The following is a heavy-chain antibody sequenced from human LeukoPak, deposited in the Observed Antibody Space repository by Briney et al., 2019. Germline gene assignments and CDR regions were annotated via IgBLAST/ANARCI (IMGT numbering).Heavy chain of an antibody. J-gene: IGHJ3*02. D-gene: IGHD2-15*01. Sequence: GGSLRLSCVASGFTFSHYWMSWVRQAPGKGLEWVANIKPDGSDKYYVDSVKGRFPISRDNAKNTLYLQMDSLRGEDTAVYYCARGDMWAFDMWGQGTMVTVSS. CDR2: IKPDGSDK. CDR3: ARGDMWAFDM. CDR1: GFTFSHYW. V-gene: IGHV3-7*01.